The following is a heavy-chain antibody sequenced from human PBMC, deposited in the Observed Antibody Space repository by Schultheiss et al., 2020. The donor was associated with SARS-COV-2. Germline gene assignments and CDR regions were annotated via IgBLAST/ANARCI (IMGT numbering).Heavy chain of an antibody. D-gene: IGHD1-26*01. V-gene: IGHV4-59*08. J-gene: IGHJ4*02. CDR2: MYYSGST. CDR3: ARWEYFDY. CDR1: DGSVSPYY. Sequence: SETLSLTCTVSDGSVSPYYWSWIRQPPGKGLEWIGYMYYSGSTNYNPSLKSRVTMSVDTSKKQFSLKLSSVTAADTAVYYCARWEYFDYWGQGILVTVSS.